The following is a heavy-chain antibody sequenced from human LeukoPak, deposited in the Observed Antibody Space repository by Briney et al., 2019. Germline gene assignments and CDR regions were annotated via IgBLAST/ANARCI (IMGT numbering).Heavy chain of an antibody. Sequence: GGSLRLSCAASGFTFSSDAMSWVGQAPGPGLEWVSAISGSGGSTYYADSVKGRFTISRDNSKTTLYLKVNSLRAEDTAVYYCAKSATTVVTPTRFDYWGQGTLVTVSS. J-gene: IGHJ4*02. V-gene: IGHV3-23*01. D-gene: IGHD4-23*01. CDR3: AKSATTVVTPTRFDY. CDR1: GFTFSSDA. CDR2: ISGSGGST.